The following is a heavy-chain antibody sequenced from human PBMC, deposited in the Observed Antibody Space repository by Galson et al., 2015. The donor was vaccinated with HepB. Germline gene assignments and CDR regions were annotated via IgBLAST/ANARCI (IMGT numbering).Heavy chain of an antibody. J-gene: IGHJ6*02. CDR1: GGTFSSYA. CDR2: IIPIFGTA. Sequence: SVKVSCKASGGTFSSYAISWVRQAPGQGLEWMGGIIPIFGTANYAQKFQGRVTITADESTSTAYMELSSLRSEDTAVYYCARARNDIVVVPAATYYYYGMDVWGQGTTVTVSS. CDR3: ARARNDIVVVPAATYYYYGMDV. V-gene: IGHV1-69*13. D-gene: IGHD2-2*01.